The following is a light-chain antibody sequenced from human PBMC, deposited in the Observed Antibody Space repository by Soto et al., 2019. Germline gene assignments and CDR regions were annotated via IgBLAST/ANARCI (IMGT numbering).Light chain of an antibody. CDR3: LQDYNFPWT. CDR2: AAS. V-gene: IGKV1-6*01. J-gene: IGKJ1*01. CDR1: QAIRHD. Sequence: AIQMTQSPSSLSASVGDRVIITCRASQAIRHDLGWFRQQPGKAPRLLIYAASTLQSGVPSRFSGSGSGTDFTLTIRSLQPEDSAIYYCLQDYNFPWTFGQGTKV.